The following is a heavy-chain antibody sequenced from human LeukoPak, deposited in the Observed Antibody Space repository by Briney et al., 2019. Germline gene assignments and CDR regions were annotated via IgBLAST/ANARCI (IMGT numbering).Heavy chain of an antibody. CDR3: LGETY. CDR1: GFTFYDNS. D-gene: IGHD5-24*01. J-gene: IGHJ4*02. Sequence: GGSLRLSCAASGFTFYDNSMEWHGHAPGKGLEWASGINWDGGSKDYADSVRGGFTISRDIAKTSLYLQMNRLRAEDTAVYYSLGETYWGQGTLVTVSS. CDR2: INWDGGSK. V-gene: IGHV3-20*04.